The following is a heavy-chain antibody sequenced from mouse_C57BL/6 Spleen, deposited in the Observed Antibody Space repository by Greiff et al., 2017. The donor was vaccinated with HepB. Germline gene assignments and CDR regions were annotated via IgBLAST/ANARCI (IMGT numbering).Heavy chain of an antibody. V-gene: IGHV5-9-1*02. D-gene: IGHD5-5*01. CDR3: TRPQGTLPHFDV. Sequence: DVQLVESGEGLVKPGGSLKLSCAASGFTFSSYAMSWVRQTPEERLEWVAYISSGGDYIYYADTVKGRFTISRDNARNTLYLQMSSLKSEDTAMYCCTRPQGTLPHFDVWGTGTTVTVSS. J-gene: IGHJ1*03. CDR1: GFTFSSYA. CDR2: ISSGGDYI.